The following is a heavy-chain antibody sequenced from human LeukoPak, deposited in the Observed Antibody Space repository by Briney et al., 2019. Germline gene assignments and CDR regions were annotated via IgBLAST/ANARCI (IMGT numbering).Heavy chain of an antibody. CDR1: GFIFSDYT. CDR3: AKGSTGGKVDWFDP. D-gene: IGHD4-23*01. V-gene: IGHV3-23*01. Sequence: GGSLGLSCAASGFIFSDYTMMWVRRAPGKGLQWVATFTAYGGTYYAASVKGRLAISRDNSRDTVSLYMNSLRVEDTAMYYCAKGSTGGKVDWFDPWGPGTLVTVSS. CDR2: FTAYGGT. J-gene: IGHJ5*02.